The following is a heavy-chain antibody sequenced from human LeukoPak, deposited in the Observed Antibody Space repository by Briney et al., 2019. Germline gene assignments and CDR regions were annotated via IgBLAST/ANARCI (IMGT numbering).Heavy chain of an antibody. CDR1: GFTVSSNY. CDR3: ARDKYSSSSPYFDY. V-gene: IGHV3-53*01. J-gene: IGHJ4*02. D-gene: IGHD6-6*01. Sequence: PGGSLRLSYSASGFTVSSNYMSWVRQAPGKGLEWVSVIYSGGSTYYADSVKGRFTISRDNSKNTLYLQMNSLRAEDTAVYYCARDKYSSSSPYFDYWGQGTLVTVSS. CDR2: IYSGGST.